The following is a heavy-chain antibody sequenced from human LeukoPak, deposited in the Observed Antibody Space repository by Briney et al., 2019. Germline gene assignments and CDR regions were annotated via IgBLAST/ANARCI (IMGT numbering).Heavy chain of an antibody. CDR3: AISPDGPYYYYYRDV. CDR1: GGSFSGYY. V-gene: IGHV4-4*09. J-gene: IGHJ6*03. Sequence: PSETLSLTFAVNGGSFSGYYWNWIRQPPGKGLEWIGYIYTSGSTNYNPSLKSRVTISVDPCKSQCSLKLSSVTAADTAVYYCAISPDGPYYYYYRDVWGKGTTVTVSS. CDR2: IYTSGST. D-gene: IGHD3-3*02.